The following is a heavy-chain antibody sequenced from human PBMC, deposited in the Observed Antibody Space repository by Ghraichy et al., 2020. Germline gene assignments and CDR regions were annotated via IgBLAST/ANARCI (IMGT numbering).Heavy chain of an antibody. CDR3: AKDSVATNQPWGFDYYYYGMDV. D-gene: IGHD5-12*01. Sequence: GESLRLSCAASGFTFSSYGMHWVRQAPGKGLEWVAVISYDGSNKYYADSVKGRFTISRDNSKNTLYLQMNSLRAEDTAVYYCAKDSVATNQPWGFDYYYYGMDVWGQGTTVTVSS. CDR1: GFTFSSYG. CDR2: ISYDGSNK. J-gene: IGHJ6*02. V-gene: IGHV3-30*18.